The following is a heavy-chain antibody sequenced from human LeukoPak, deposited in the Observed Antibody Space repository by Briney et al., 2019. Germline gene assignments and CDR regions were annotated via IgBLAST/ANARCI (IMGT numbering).Heavy chain of an antibody. D-gene: IGHD6-19*01. V-gene: IGHV4-4*07. CDR1: GGSISSYY. Sequence: SETLSLTCTVSGGSISSYYWSWIRQPAGKGLEWIGRIYTSGSTNYNPSLKSRVTMSVDTPKNQFSLKLSSVTAADTAVYYCARARTGYSSGWYQDAFDIWGQGTMVTVSS. CDR2: IYTSGST. CDR3: ARARTGYSSGWYQDAFDI. J-gene: IGHJ3*02.